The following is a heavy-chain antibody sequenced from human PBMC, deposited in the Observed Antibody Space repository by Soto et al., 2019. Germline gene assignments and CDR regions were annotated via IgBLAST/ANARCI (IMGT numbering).Heavy chain of an antibody. CDR2: IYYSGST. J-gene: IGHJ6*02. Sequence: SETLSLTCTVSGGSVSSGSYYWSWIRQPPGKGLEWIGYIYYSGSTNYNPSLKSRVTISVDTSKNQLSLKLSSVTAADTAVYYCARSTSRYYFWSGYYRWVMAVCGQGTTVPGSS. CDR3: ARSTSRYYFWSGYYRWVMAV. V-gene: IGHV4-61*01. CDR1: GGSVSSGSYY. D-gene: IGHD3-3*01.